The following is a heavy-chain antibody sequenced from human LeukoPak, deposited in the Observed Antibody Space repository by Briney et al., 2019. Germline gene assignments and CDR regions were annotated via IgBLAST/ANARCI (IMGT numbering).Heavy chain of an antibody. CDR1: GFTYSSYA. D-gene: IGHD6-19*01. J-gene: IGHJ4*02. CDR2: IGSGGAPI. Sequence: SGGSLRLSCAVSGFTYSSYAMRWVRQAPGKELEWVSVIGSGGAPIYYADSVKGRFTISRDNSKNTLYLQMSSLRVEDTAVYYCAKRVVVAGTSYYFDYWGQGTLVTVAP. CDR3: AKRVVVAGTSYYFDY. V-gene: IGHV3-23*01.